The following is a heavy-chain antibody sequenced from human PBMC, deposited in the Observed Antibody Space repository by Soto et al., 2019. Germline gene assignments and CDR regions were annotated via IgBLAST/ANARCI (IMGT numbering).Heavy chain of an antibody. Sequence: ASVKVSCKASGYTFTSYDINWVRQATGQGLEWMGWMNPNSGNTGYAQKFQGRVTMTRNTSISTAYMELSSLRSEDTAVYYCARRLRMVRGVLGRTYYYYYMDVWGKGTTVTVSS. J-gene: IGHJ6*03. CDR1: GYTFTSYD. V-gene: IGHV1-8*01. D-gene: IGHD3-10*01. CDR3: ARRLRMVRGVLGRTYYYYYMDV. CDR2: MNPNSGNT.